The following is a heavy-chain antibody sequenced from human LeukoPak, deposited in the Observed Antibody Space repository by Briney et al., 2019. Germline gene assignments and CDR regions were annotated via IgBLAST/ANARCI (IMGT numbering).Heavy chain of an antibody. CDR3: AINTAMVPYYFDY. CDR2: ISGSGGST. J-gene: IGHJ4*02. D-gene: IGHD5-18*01. V-gene: IGHV3-23*01. Sequence: GGSLRLSCAASGFTFSSYAMSWVRQAPGKGLKWVSAISGSGGSTYYADSVKGRFTISRDNSKNTLYLQMNSLRAEDTAVYYCAINTAMVPYYFDYWGQGTLVTVSS. CDR1: GFTFSSYA.